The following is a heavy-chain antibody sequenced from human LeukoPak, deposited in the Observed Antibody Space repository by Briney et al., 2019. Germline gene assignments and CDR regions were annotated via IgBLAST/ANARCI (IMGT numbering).Heavy chain of an antibody. CDR3: ARGTFDYDVVTGIHYYYMDV. D-gene: IGHD3-9*01. CDR2: MKPDSGNS. Sequence: ASVKVSCKTSGYTFTSSDINWVRQATGEGLEWMGWMKPDSGNSAYAQKFRDRVTLSSNSSINTAYMEVSSLGSDDTAVYFCARGTFDYDVVTGIHYYYMDVWGTGTTVTVSS. V-gene: IGHV1-8*03. J-gene: IGHJ6*03. CDR1: GYTFTSSD.